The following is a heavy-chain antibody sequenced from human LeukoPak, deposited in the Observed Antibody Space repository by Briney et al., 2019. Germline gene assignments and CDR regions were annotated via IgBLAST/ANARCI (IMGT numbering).Heavy chain of an antibody. CDR1: GGSVSNY. D-gene: IGHD6-13*01. Sequence: SETLSLTCTVSGGSVSNYWSWIRQPPGMALEWLGWVYQSGTTNYNPSLKRRVSMSLDSSRNQFSLKLTSVTAADTAVYYCARGDRIAAAGTFGYYYGMDVWGQGTTVTVSS. J-gene: IGHJ6*02. CDR2: VYQSGTT. V-gene: IGHV4-59*02. CDR3: ARGDRIAAAGTFGYYYGMDV.